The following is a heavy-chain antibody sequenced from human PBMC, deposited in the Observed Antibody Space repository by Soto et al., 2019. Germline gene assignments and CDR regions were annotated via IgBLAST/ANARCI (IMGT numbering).Heavy chain of an antibody. D-gene: IGHD3-9*01. J-gene: IGHJ3*02. V-gene: IGHV4-31*03. Sequence: PSETLSLTCTVSGGPISSGGYYWSWIRQHPGKGKEWIGYIYYSGSTYYNPSLKSRVTISVDTSKNHFSLKLSSVTAADTAVYYCACLYYDILTGYYGGAFDIWGQGTMVTVSS. CDR3: ACLYYDILTGYYGGAFDI. CDR1: GGPISSGGYY. CDR2: IYYSGST.